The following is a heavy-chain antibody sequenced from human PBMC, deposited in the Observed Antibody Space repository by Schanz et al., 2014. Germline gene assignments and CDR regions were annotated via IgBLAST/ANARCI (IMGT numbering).Heavy chain of an antibody. V-gene: IGHV4-4*02. CDR3: ATVSYDFWSGKDYYSFHMDV. D-gene: IGHD3-3*01. Sequence: QVQLQESGPGLLKPSGTLSLTCAVSGASISSNNWWTWVRQSPGKGLDWIGEIFHTGSTKYNPSLKSRVTVSVDKPKTQFSLNLNSVTAADTAVYYCATVSYDFWSGKDYYSFHMDVWGRGTTVTVSS. J-gene: IGHJ6*03. CDR1: GASISSNNW. CDR2: IFHTGST.